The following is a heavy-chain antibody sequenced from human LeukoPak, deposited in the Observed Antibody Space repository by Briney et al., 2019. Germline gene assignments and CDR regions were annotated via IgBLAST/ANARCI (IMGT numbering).Heavy chain of an antibody. J-gene: IGHJ4*02. CDR1: GFTFSSSW. CDR2: IQQDGSDK. V-gene: IGHV3-7*01. CDR3: ARAHSFGWNVLSY. D-gene: IGHD6-19*01. Sequence: GGSLRLSCAASGFTFSSSWMSWVRQAPGKGLEWVANIQQDGSDKYYVDSEKGRFTISRDNAKNSLYLQMNSLRAEDTAVYYCARAHSFGWNVLSYWGQGTLVTVSS.